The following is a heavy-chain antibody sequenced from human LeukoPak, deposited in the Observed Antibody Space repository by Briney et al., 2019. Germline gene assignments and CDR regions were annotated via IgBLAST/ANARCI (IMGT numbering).Heavy chain of an antibody. J-gene: IGHJ4*02. CDR2: ISWNSGSI. V-gene: IGHV3-9*01. Sequence: GGSLRLSCAASGFTFDDYAMHWVRQAPGKGLEWVSGISWNSGSIGYADSVKGRFTISRDNSKNTLYLQMNSLRAEDTAVYYCAKEGGGVVGATDYFDYWGQGTLVTVSS. CDR1: GFTFDDYA. CDR3: AKEGGGVVGATDYFDY. D-gene: IGHD1-26*01.